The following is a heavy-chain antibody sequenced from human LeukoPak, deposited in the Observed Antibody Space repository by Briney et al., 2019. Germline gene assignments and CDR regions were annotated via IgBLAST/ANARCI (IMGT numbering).Heavy chain of an antibody. D-gene: IGHD2-2*01. CDR2: INPNTGGT. J-gene: IGHJ5*02. Sequence: ASVKVSCKASGYTFTGYYLHWVRQAPGQGLEWMGWINPNTGGTKYAQKFQGRVTMTRDTSISTAYMEVTRLTSDDTAVYYCARALVPAAQRLSSWGQGTLVTASS. CDR3: ARALVPAAQRLSS. V-gene: IGHV1-2*02. CDR1: GYTFTGYY.